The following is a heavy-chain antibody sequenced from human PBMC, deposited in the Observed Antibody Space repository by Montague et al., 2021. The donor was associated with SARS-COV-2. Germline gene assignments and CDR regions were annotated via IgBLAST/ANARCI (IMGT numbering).Heavy chain of an antibody. CDR1: GDSINNVNYF. D-gene: IGHD3-10*01. CDR3: ARVSGYGSGSSFNWFDS. Sequence: TLSLTCSVFGDSINNVNYFWSWIRQPAGKELEWIGRVYISGSTGYNPSLKSRVTMLLDKSANELTLQVTSVTAADTAVYYCARVSGYGSGSSFNWFDSWGQGLVVTVSS. J-gene: IGHJ5*01. CDR2: VYISGST. V-gene: IGHV4-61*02.